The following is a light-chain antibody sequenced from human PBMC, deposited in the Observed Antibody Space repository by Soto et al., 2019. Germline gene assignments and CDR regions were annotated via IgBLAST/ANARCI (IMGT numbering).Light chain of an antibody. Sequence: DIQITQSPPSLSASVGYRVTITCRASKSISNYLNWYQQKVGKAPQLLIYGASNLQSGVPARFSGSGSGTDLTLTISDLQPEDFATFYCQQSYSAPLTFGGGTKV. V-gene: IGKV1-39*01. CDR1: KSISNY. CDR3: QQSYSAPLT. J-gene: IGKJ4*01. CDR2: GAS.